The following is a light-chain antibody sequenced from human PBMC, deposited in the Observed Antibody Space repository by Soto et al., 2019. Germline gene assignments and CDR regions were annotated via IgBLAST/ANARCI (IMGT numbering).Light chain of an antibody. Sequence: QSVLTQPPSASGSPGHSVAISCTGTSNDVGGYNYVSWYQQHPGKAPKLMIYEVNKRPSGVPDRFSGSKSGNTASLTVSGLQAEDEADYYCSSYAGSSNVFGTGTKVTVL. V-gene: IGLV2-8*01. CDR2: EVN. CDR1: SNDVGGYNY. J-gene: IGLJ1*01. CDR3: SSYAGSSNV.